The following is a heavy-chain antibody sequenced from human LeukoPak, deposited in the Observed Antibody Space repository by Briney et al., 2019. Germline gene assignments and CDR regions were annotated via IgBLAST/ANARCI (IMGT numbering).Heavy chain of an antibody. D-gene: IGHD6-13*01. CDR1: GFTFDDYA. CDR2: ISWNSGSI. CDR3: AKDIAAGGF. J-gene: IGHJ4*02. Sequence: PGRSLRLSCAASGFTFDDYAMHWVRQAPGKGLEWVSGISWNSGSIGYADSVKGRFTISRDNAKNSLYLQMNSLRAEDTALYYCAKDIAAGGFWGQGTLVTVSS. V-gene: IGHV3-9*01.